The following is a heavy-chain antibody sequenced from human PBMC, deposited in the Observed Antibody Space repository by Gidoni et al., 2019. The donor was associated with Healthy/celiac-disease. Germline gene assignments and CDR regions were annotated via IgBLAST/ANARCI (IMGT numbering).Heavy chain of an antibody. D-gene: IGHD1-26*01. CDR3: AKGEWELLG. J-gene: IGHJ4*02. CDR1: GFTFSSYG. Sequence: QVQLVGSGGGVVQPGRALRLFCAASGFTFSSYGMHWVRQAPGEGVEWVAVIAYAGSNKYYADSVKGRFTISRDNSKNALYLQMNSLRAEDTAVYYCAKGEWELLGWGQGTLVTVSS. CDR2: IAYAGSNK. V-gene: IGHV3-30*18.